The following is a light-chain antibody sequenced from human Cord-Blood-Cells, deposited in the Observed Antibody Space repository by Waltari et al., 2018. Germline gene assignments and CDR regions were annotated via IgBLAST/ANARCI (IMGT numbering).Light chain of an antibody. CDR2: KAS. Sequence: DIQMTQSHSPLSASVGDRVTITRPASQSISSWLAWYQQKPGKAPKLLIYKASSLESGVPSRFSCSGSGTEFTLTISSLQPDDFATYYCQQYNSYSTFGQGTKVEIK. V-gene: IGKV1-5*03. CDR1: QSISSW. J-gene: IGKJ1*01. CDR3: QQYNSYST.